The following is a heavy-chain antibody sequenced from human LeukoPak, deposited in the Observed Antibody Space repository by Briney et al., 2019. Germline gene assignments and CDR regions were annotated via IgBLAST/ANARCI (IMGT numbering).Heavy chain of an antibody. CDR1: GYTFTGYY. D-gene: IGHD6-13*01. J-gene: IGHJ4*02. CDR3: ARDQGRIAAAGDY. Sequence: ASVKVSCKASGYTFTGYYMHWVRQAPGQGLEWMGWINPNSGGTNYAQKFQGRVTMTRDTSISTAYMELSRLRSDDTAVYYCARDQGRIAAAGDYWGQGTLVTVSS. V-gene: IGHV1-2*02. CDR2: INPNSGGT.